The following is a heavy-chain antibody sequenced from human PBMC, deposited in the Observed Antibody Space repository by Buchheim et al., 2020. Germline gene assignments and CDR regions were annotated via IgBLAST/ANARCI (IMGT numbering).Heavy chain of an antibody. CDR3: AKDQYSGGWPDPAAFDY. CDR2: ISYDGSNK. V-gene: IGHV3-30*18. J-gene: IGHJ4*02. D-gene: IGHD6-19*01. CDR1: KFTFSSYG. Sequence: VQLVESGGGLVKPGGSLRLSCAASKFTFSSYGMHWVRQAPGKGLEWVAVISYDGSNKYYADSVKGRFTISRDNSKNTLYLQMNSLRAEDTAVYYCAKDQYSGGWPDPAAFDYWGQGTL.